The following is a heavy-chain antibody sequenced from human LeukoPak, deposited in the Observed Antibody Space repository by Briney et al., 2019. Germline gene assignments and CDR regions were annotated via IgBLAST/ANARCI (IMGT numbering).Heavy chain of an antibody. Sequence: PGGSLRLSCAASGFTFSDYYMSWIRQAPGKGLEWVSYISSSSSYTNYADSVKGRFTISRDNAKNSLYLQMNSLRAEDTAVYYCAKAGIGVVGYFDYWGQGTLVTVSS. D-gene: IGHD6-19*01. J-gene: IGHJ4*02. V-gene: IGHV3-11*06. CDR3: AKAGIGVVGYFDY. CDR1: GFTFSDYY. CDR2: ISSSSSYT.